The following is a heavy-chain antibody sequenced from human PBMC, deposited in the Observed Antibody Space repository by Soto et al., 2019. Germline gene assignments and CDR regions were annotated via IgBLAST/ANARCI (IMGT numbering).Heavy chain of an antibody. J-gene: IGHJ4*02. D-gene: IGHD3-10*01. V-gene: IGHV3-30*18. CDR2: ISYDGGNE. Sequence: PGGSLRLSCAASGFTFNSYGMHWVRQAPGKGLEWVAVISYDGGNEHYADSVKGRFTISRDNSKNTLYLQMNSLRAEDTAVYYCAKDKSFMDYWGQGTLGTVSS. CDR1: GFTFNSYG. CDR3: AKDKSFMDY.